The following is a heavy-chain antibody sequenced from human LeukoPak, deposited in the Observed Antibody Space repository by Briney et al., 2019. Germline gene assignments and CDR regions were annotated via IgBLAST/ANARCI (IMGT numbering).Heavy chain of an antibody. CDR2: IIPIFGAA. D-gene: IGHD3-22*01. J-gene: IGHJ4*02. CDR1: GGTFSSYA. CDR3: ARAPLYDSSLNYFDY. V-gene: IGHV1-69*05. Sequence: SVKVSCKASGGTFSSYAISWVRQAPGEGLEWMGGIIPIFGAANYAQKFQGSVTTTTDESTSTAYMELSSLRSEDTAVYYCARAPLYDSSLNYFDYWGQGTLVTASS.